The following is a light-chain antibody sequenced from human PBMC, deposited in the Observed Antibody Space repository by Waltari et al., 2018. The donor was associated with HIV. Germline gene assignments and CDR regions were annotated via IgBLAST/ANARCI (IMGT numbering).Light chain of an antibody. Sequence: QSVLTQSPSASGTPGQRVTISCSGSSSNIGSNYVYWYQQLPGTAPKLLIYRNNQRPSGVTDRFSGSKSGTSASLAINGLRSEDEADYYCAAWDDSPYVFGTGTKVTVL. CDR3: AAWDDSPYV. CDR1: SSNIGSNY. V-gene: IGLV1-47*01. CDR2: RNN. J-gene: IGLJ1*01.